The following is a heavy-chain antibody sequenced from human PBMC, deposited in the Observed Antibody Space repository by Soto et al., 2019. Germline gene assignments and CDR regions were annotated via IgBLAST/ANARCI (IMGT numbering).Heavy chain of an antibody. CDR2: INPNSGGT. J-gene: IGHJ6*02. CDR1: GYTFTGYY. D-gene: IGHD2-2*01. Sequence: ASVKVSCKASGYTFTGYYMHWVRQAPGQGLEWMGWINPNSGGTNYAQKFQGWVTMTRDTSISTAYMELSRLRSDDTAVYYCARDIVVVPGDYYYGMDVWGQGTTVTVSS. CDR3: ARDIVVVPGDYYYGMDV. V-gene: IGHV1-2*04.